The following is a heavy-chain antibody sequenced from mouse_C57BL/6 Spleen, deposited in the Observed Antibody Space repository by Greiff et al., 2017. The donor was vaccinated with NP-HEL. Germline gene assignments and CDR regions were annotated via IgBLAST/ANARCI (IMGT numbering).Heavy chain of an antibody. V-gene: IGHV6-3*01. D-gene: IGHD1-1*01. CDR1: GFTFSNYW. CDR2: IRLKSDNYAT. Sequence: EVKLVESGGGLVQPGGSMKLSCVASGFTFSNYWMNWVRQSPEKGLEWVAQIRLKSDNYATPYAESVKGRFTISRDDSKSSVYLQMNNLRAEDTGIYYCTDDYYGSPFAYWGQGTLVTVSA. J-gene: IGHJ3*01. CDR3: TDDYYGSPFAY.